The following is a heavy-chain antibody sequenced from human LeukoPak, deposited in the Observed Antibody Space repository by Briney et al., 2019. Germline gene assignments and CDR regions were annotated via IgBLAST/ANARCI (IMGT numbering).Heavy chain of an antibody. Sequence: GGSLKLSCAASGFTFSGSAMHWVRQASGKGLEWVGRIRSKANSYATAYAASVKGRFTISRDDSKNTAYLQMNSLETEDTAVYYCTRHYDILTGYYGGAFDIWGQGTMVTVSS. V-gene: IGHV3-73*01. CDR1: GFTFSGSA. CDR3: TRHYDILTGYYGGAFDI. CDR2: IRSKANSYAT. J-gene: IGHJ3*02. D-gene: IGHD3-9*01.